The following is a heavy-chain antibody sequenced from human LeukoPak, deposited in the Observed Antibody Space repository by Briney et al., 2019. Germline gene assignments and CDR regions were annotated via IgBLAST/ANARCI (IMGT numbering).Heavy chain of an antibody. V-gene: IGHV3-20*04. CDR2: INWDGGST. CDR3: ASSSGWFSYYFMDV. D-gene: IGHD6-19*01. Sequence: GGSLRLSCAASGFPFDDYGMSWVRQAPGKGLEWVSGINWDGGSTGYADSVKGRFTISRDNAKNSLYLQMNSLRAEDTALYYCASSSGWFSYYFMDVWGKGTTVTVSS. CDR1: GFPFDDYG. J-gene: IGHJ6*03.